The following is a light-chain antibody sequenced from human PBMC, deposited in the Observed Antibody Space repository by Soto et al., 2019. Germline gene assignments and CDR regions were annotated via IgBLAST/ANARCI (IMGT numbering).Light chain of an antibody. V-gene: IGKV3-11*01. Sequence: EIVLTQCPATLSLSPGERATLSCRASQSVSSYLAWYQQKPGQAPRLLIYDASNRATGIPARFSGSGSGTDFTLTISSLQPDDFATYYCQNYNSYSEEFGQGTKVDIK. CDR1: QSVSSY. J-gene: IGKJ1*01. CDR2: DAS. CDR3: QNYNSYSEE.